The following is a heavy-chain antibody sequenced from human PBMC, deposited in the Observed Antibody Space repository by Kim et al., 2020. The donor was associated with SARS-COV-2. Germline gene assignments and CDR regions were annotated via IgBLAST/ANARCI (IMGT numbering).Heavy chain of an antibody. Sequence: GGSLRLSCAASGFTVSSNYMSWVRQAPGKGLEWVSVIYSGGSTYYADSVKGRFTISRDNSKNTLYLQMNSLRAEDTAVYYCARGVYYGSGSYFSLDYWGQGTLVTVSS. CDR3: ARGVYYGSGSYFSLDY. CDR2: IYSGGST. J-gene: IGHJ4*02. D-gene: IGHD3-10*01. CDR1: GFTVSSNY. V-gene: IGHV3-53*01.